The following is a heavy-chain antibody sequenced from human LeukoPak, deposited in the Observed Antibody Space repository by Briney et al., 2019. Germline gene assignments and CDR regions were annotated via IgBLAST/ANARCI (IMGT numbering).Heavy chain of an antibody. CDR1: GGSFSGYY. V-gene: IGHV4-34*01. D-gene: IGHD6-13*01. J-gene: IGHJ3*02. CDR3: ARPGQQLVLRAFDI. Sequence: SETLSLTCAVYGGSFSGYYWSWIRQPPGKGLEWIGEINHSGSTNYNTSLKSRVTISVDTSTNKFSLMLSSVTGADTAVYYCARPGQQLVLRAFDIWGQGTMVTASS. CDR2: INHSGST.